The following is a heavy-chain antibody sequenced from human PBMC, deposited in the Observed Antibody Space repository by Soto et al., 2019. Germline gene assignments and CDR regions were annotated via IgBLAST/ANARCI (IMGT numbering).Heavy chain of an antibody. J-gene: IGHJ6*02. D-gene: IGHD3-3*01. Sequence: QVQLVQCGAEVKKPGASVKVSCKASGYTFTSYGISWVRQAPGQGLEWMGWISAYNGNTNYAQKLQGRVTMTTDTSTSTAYMELRSLRSDDTAVYYCAREPEVWDFCYYYYGMDVWGQGTTVTVSS. CDR2: ISAYNGNT. CDR1: GYTFTSYG. V-gene: IGHV1-18*04. CDR3: AREPEVWDFCYYYYGMDV.